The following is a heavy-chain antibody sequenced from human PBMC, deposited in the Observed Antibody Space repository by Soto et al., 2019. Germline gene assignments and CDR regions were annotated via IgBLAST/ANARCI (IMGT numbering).Heavy chain of an antibody. J-gene: IGHJ1*01. V-gene: IGHV3-30*19. CDR1: GFTFRSYV. CDR2: TSYDGTNK. Sequence: QVQLVESGGGVVQPGTSLRVSCVASGFTFRSYVIHWVRQAPGKGLEWVALTSYDGTNKYYGDSVRGRFTIYRDNSRNTVDLQMDSLRVEDTAVYYCARWGTTGGLDVWGQGTLVSVSS. CDR3: ARWGTTGGLDV. D-gene: IGHD3-16*01.